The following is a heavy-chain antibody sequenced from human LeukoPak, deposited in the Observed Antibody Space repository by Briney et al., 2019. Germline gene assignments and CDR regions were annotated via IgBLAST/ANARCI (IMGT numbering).Heavy chain of an antibody. Sequence: GGSLRLSCAASGFTFSDYYMSWIRQAPGKGLEWVSYISSSGSTIYYADSVKGRFTISRDNAKNSLYLQMNSLRAEDTAVYYCARDVSYGSGTFYSYGLDVWGQGTTVTVSS. D-gene: IGHD3-10*01. CDR3: ARDVSYGSGTFYSYGLDV. V-gene: IGHV3-11*04. CDR1: GFTFSDYY. J-gene: IGHJ6*02. CDR2: ISSSGSTI.